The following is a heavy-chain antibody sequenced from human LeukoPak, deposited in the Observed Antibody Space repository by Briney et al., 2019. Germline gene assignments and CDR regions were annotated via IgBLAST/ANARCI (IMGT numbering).Heavy chain of an antibody. CDR1: GFTFSSFS. CDR2: ISSSGTSI. D-gene: IGHD1-26*01. CDR3: ARDDRRKSGSPRWFDP. J-gene: IGHJ5*02. Sequence: GESLRLSCAASGFTFSSFSMNWVRQAPGKGLEWVSFISSSGTSIYYADSVKGRFSISRDNAKNSLYLQMSSLRDEDTAVYYCARDDRRKSGSPRWFDPWGQGTLVTVSS. V-gene: IGHV3-48*02.